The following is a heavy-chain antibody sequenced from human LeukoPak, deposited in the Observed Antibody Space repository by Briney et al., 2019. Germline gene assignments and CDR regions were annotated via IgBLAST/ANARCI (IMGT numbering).Heavy chain of an antibody. CDR2: INPNSGGT. CDR3: ARDQMAWDAFDI. D-gene: IGHD5-24*01. V-gene: IGHV1-2*02. J-gene: IGHJ3*02. Sequence: ASVKVSCKASGYTFTGYYMHWVRQAPGQGLEWMGWINPNSGGTNYAQKFQGRVTMTRDTSIGTAYMELSRLRSDDTAVYYCARDQMAWDAFDIWGQGTMVTVSS. CDR1: GYTFTGYY.